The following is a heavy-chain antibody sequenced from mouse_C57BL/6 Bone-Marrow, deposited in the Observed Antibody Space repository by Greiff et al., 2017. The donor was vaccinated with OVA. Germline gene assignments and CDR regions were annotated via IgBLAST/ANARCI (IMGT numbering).Heavy chain of an antibody. CDR1: GYAFSSSW. D-gene: IGHD1-1*01. Sequence: VQLQQSGPELVKPGASVKISCKASGYAFSSSWMNWVKQRPGKGLEWIGRIYPGDGDTNYNGKFKGQATLTAAKSSSTAYMQLSSLTSEDSAVYVCARRNYYCGSGAMDYWGQGTSVTVSS. V-gene: IGHV1-82*01. J-gene: IGHJ4*01. CDR2: IYPGDGDT. CDR3: ARRNYYCGSGAMDY.